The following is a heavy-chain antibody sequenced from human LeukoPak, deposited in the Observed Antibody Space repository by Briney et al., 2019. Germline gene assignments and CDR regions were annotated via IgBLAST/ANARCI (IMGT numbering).Heavy chain of an antibody. CDR2: IYTTGST. V-gene: IGHV4-61*02. CDR3: AKLTDNYWYFDL. D-gene: IGHD1-14*01. J-gene: IGHJ2*01. Sequence: SETLSLTCTVSGGSISSGSYFWSWIRQPAGKGLEWIGRIYTTGSTNYNPSLESRVTISVDTSKNQFSLKLSSVTAADTAVYYCAKLTDNYWYFDLWGRGTLVTVSS. CDR1: GGSISSGSYF.